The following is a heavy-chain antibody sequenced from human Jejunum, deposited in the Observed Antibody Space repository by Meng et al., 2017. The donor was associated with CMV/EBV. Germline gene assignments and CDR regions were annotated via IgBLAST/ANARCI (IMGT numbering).Heavy chain of an antibody. J-gene: IGHJ3*02. Sequence: CAASGFTVSPTSMNWVRQAPGKGLEWVSVIYSGGSTYYADSVKGRFTISRDNSKNTLFLQMNSLRAEDTAVYYCARDKELSDAFDIWGQGTMVTVSS. CDR2: IYSGGST. CDR3: ARDKELSDAFDI. D-gene: IGHD1-26*01. V-gene: IGHV3-53*01. CDR1: GFTVSPTS.